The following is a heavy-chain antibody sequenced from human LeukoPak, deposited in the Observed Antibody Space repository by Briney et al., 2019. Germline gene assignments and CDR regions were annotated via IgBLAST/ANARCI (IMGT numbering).Heavy chain of an antibody. V-gene: IGHV1-18*01. Sequence: ASVKVSCKASGYTFTNYGISWVRQAPRQGLEWTGSISGYNGNTNYAQNLQGRVTMTTDTSTSTAYMELRSLRSDDTAVYYCARGGGYCSSTSCYTGIIRGWFDPWGQGTLVTVSS. J-gene: IGHJ5*02. CDR2: ISGYNGNT. CDR1: GYTFTNYG. CDR3: ARGGGYCSSTSCYTGIIRGWFDP. D-gene: IGHD2-2*02.